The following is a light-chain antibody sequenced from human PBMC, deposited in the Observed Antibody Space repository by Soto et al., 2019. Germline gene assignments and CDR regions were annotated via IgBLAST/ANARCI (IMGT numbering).Light chain of an antibody. CDR3: QQYNRLYT. V-gene: IGKV1-5*03. J-gene: IGKJ2*01. Sequence: DIQMTQSPSTLSASVGDRVTNTCRASQSTSGWLAWYQQKPGKAPKLLIYKASSLESGVPSRFSGSGSGTEFTLTISSLRPDGSATYCCQQYNRLYTFGQGSKVDIK. CDR2: KAS. CDR1: QSTSGW.